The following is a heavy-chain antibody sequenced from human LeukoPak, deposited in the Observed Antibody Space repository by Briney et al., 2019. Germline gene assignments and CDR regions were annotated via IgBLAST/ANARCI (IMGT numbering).Heavy chain of an antibody. CDR1: GITFSSYS. CDR3: AKAPVTSCRGAYCYPFGS. V-gene: IGHV3-48*01. Sequence: PGGSLRLSCVASGITFSSYSMNWVRQAPGKGLEWVSYISSFSGTINYADSVKGRFTISRDNAKNSLYLQMNSLRAEDAAVYFCAKAPVTSCRGAYCYPFGSWGQGTLVTVSS. D-gene: IGHD2-21*01. CDR2: ISSFSGTI. J-gene: IGHJ4*02.